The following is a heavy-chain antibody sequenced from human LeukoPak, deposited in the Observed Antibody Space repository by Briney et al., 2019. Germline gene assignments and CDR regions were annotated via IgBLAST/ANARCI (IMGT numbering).Heavy chain of an antibody. CDR2: IYYSGST. D-gene: IGHD3-22*01. CDR3: ARGADSSGYYSIFYFDY. CDR1: GGSISSYY. Sequence: SETLSLTCSVSGGSISSYYWNWIRQPPGKGLEWIGYIYYSGSTNYNPSLKSRVTISVDTSKNQFSLKLSSVTAADTAVYYCARGADSSGYYSIFYFDYWGQGTLVTVSS. V-gene: IGHV4-59*01. J-gene: IGHJ4*02.